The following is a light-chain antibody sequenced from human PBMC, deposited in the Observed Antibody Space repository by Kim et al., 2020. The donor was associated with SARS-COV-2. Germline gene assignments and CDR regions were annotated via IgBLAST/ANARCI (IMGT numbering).Light chain of an antibody. CDR1: QDINDR. CDR2: AAS. CDR3: QQANSFPIT. Sequence: ASVGDRVTITCRASQDINDRLAWYQQKPGKAPKFLVYAASSLQSGVPSRFSGSGSGTEFTLTVSSLQPEDSATYYCQQANSFPITFGRGTRLEIK. J-gene: IGKJ5*01. V-gene: IGKV1-12*01.